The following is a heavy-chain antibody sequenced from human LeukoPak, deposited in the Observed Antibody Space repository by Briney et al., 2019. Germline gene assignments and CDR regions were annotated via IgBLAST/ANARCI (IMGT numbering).Heavy chain of an antibody. Sequence: HPGGSLRLSCAVSGFTFRNYDMNWVRQTPGKGLEWVSYISSSGYTIHYADSVRGRFTSSRDNAKNSLYLEMNNLRAEDTAVYYCARKDQVLQDYYYMDVWGKGTTVTISS. V-gene: IGHV3-48*03. J-gene: IGHJ6*03. CDR3: ARKDQVLQDYYYMDV. CDR2: ISSSGYTI. D-gene: IGHD2-2*01. CDR1: GFTFRNYD.